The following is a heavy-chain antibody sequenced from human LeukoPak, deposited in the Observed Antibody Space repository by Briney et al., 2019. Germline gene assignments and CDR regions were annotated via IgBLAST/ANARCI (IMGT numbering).Heavy chain of an antibody. CDR2: ISWDGGST. V-gene: IGHV3-43*01. Sequence: GGSLRLSCAASGFTFDDYTMHWVRQAPGKGLEWVSLISWDGGSTYYADSVKGRFTISRDNSKNSLYLQMNSLRTEDTALYYCAKDIGIVGVTGFDYWGQGTLVTVSS. CDR1: GFTFDDYT. J-gene: IGHJ4*02. CDR3: AKDIGIVGVTGFDY. D-gene: IGHD1-26*01.